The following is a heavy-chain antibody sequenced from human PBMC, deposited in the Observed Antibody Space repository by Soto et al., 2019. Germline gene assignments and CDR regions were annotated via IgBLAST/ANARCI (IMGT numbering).Heavy chain of an antibody. CDR1: GGSIISYY. Sequence: SETLSLTCTVSGGSIISYYCSWIRHPSVKGLEWIGRIYTSGSTNYNPSLKSRVTMSVDTSKNQFSLKLSSVTAADTAVYYCARRGGYDIPGDAFDIWGQGTMVTVSS. CDR2: IYTSGST. CDR3: ARRGGYDIPGDAFDI. D-gene: IGHD3-9*01. J-gene: IGHJ3*02. V-gene: IGHV4-4*07.